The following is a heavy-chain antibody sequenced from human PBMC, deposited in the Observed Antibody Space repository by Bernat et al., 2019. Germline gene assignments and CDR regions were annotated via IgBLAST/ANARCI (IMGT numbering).Heavy chain of an antibody. J-gene: IGHJ3*02. CDR3: AKVRFERYSSSWYPRLGAFDI. Sequence: EVQLLESGGGLVQPGGSLRLSCAASGFTFSSYAMSWVRQAPGKGLEWVSAISGSGGSTYYAESVKGRFTISRDNSKNTLYLQMNSLRAEDTAVYYCAKVRFERYSSSWYPRLGAFDIWGQGTMVTVSS. CDR2: ISGSGGST. V-gene: IGHV3-23*01. CDR1: GFTFSSYA. D-gene: IGHD6-13*01.